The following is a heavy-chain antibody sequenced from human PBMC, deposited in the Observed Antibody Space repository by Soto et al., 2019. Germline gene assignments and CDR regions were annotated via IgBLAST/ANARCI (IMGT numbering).Heavy chain of an antibody. CDR3: ARDTSGWSLNGLDV. CDR2: INPGGGSA. D-gene: IGHD6-19*01. V-gene: IGHV1-46*01. Sequence: QVDLVQSGAEVKKPGASVTISCKASGSAITRYYIHWVRQAPGRGLEWMGIINPGGGSASYAQKLQDRVTIDKDTSTGPVYMDLRSLRTEDTAVYYCARDTSGWSLNGLDVWGQGTTVNVSS. CDR1: GSAITRYY. J-gene: IGHJ6*02.